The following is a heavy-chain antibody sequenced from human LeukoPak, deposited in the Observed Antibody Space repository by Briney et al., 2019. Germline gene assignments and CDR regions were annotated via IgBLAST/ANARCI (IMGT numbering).Heavy chain of an antibody. D-gene: IGHD2-8*02. CDR1: GFTFSDYY. Sequence: GGSLRLSCAASGFTFSDYYMGWIRQAPGKGLEWVSYISGSGSTIYYADSVKGRFTISRDNAKNSLYLQMNSLRAEDTAVYYCARLTDLYGMDVWGQGTTVTVSS. J-gene: IGHJ6*02. CDR2: ISGSGSTI. CDR3: ARLTDLYGMDV. V-gene: IGHV3-11*01.